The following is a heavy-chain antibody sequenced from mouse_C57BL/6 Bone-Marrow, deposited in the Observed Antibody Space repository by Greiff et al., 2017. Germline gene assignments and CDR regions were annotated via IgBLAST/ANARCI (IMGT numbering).Heavy chain of an antibody. Sequence: EVQRVESGAELVRPGASVKLSCTASGFNIKDDYMHWVKQRPEQGLEWIGWIDPENGDTEYASKFQGKATITADTSSNTAYLQLSSLTSEDTAVYYCTVYYGSMWFAYWGQGTLVTVSA. CDR3: TVYYGSMWFAY. V-gene: IGHV14-4*01. CDR2: IDPENGDT. D-gene: IGHD1-1*01. CDR1: GFNIKDDY. J-gene: IGHJ3*01.